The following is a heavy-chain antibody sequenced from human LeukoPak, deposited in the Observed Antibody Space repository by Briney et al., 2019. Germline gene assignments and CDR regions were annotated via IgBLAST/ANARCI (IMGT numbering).Heavy chain of an antibody. CDR3: TTGIRGD. V-gene: IGHV3-15*04. CDR1: GFTFSTYA. Sequence: GGSLRLSCAASGFTFSTYAMTWVRQAPGKGLEWVGRIASKTDGGTTDYAAPVKGRFTISRDDSKNTLFLQMNSLKTEDTAVYYCTTGIRGDCGQGTLVTVSS. J-gene: IGHJ4*02. CDR2: IASKTDGGTT.